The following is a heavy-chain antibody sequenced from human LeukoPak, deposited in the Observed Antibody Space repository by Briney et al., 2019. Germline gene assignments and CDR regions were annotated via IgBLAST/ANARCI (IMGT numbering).Heavy chain of an antibody. V-gene: IGHV3-74*01. CDR1: GFTLSSYW. CDR3: ARITSWDWYFDL. J-gene: IGHJ2*01. D-gene: IGHD2-2*01. Sequence: GGSLRLSCAASGFTLSSYWMHWVRQAPGKGLVWVSRINSDGSSTTYADSVKGRFTISRDNAKNTLYLQMNSLTAEDTAVYYCARITSWDWYFDLWGRGTLVTVSS. CDR2: INSDGSST.